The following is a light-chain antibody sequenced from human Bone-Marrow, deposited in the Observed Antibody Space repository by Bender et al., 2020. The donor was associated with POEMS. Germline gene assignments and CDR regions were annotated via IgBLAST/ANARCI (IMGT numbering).Light chain of an antibody. CDR1: NLRSYY. Sequence: SSELTQDPAVSVALGQTVKITCQGDNLRSYYASWYRQRPGQAPLLVMCGKDNRPSGIPERFSGSVSGNTATLTIRGTQTMDEADYFCQTWDDGTVIFGGGTKLTVL. CDR2: GKD. J-gene: IGLJ2*01. CDR3: QTWDDGTVI. V-gene: IGLV3-19*01.